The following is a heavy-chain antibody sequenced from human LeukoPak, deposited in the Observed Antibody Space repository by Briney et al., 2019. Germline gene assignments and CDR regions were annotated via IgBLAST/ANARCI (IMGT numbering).Heavy chain of an antibody. CDR2: IYPDDSDT. D-gene: IGHD2/OR15-2a*01. Sequence: GESLKISCRGSGYSFSFYWIAWVRQMPGKGLQWMGIIYPDDSDTRYSPSFQGQVTSSADKSISTAYLQWSSLKASDPAMYYCARPLTTSYDAFDIWGQGTMVTVSS. V-gene: IGHV5-51*01. CDR1: GYSFSFYW. J-gene: IGHJ3*02. CDR3: ARPLTTSYDAFDI.